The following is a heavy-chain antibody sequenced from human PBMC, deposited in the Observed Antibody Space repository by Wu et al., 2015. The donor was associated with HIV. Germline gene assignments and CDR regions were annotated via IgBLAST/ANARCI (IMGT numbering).Heavy chain of an antibody. CDR1: GGTFSNYG. CDR3: ARDANGVGIIVPKDVFDI. J-gene: IGHJ3*02. D-gene: IGHD3-22*01. Sequence: QVQLVQSGTEVKKSGSSVKVSCKTSGGTFSNYGISWVRQAPGQGLEWLGRIIPIFNTTNFSQKFHGRVTITADESTSTAYMELSSLRSDDTAVYYCARDANGVGIIVPKDVFDIVGPRDNGHRLF. V-gene: IGHV1-69*13. CDR2: IIPIFNTT.